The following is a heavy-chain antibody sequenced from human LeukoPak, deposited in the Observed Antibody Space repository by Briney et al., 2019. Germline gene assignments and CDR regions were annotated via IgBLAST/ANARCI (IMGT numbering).Heavy chain of an antibody. CDR2: INPSGGST. CDR3: ARDYAITGTTGYYYYMDV. Sequence: ASVKVSCKASGYTFTSYYMHWVRQAPGQGLEWMGIINPSGGSTSYAQKFQGRVTMTRDMSTSTVYMELSRLRSEDTAVYYCARDYAITGTTGYYYYMDVWGKGTTVTVSS. CDR1: GYTFTSYY. J-gene: IGHJ6*03. V-gene: IGHV1-46*01. D-gene: IGHD1-20*01.